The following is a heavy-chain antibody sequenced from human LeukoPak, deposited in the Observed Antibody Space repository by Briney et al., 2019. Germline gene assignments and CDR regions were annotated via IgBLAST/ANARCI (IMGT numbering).Heavy chain of an antibody. Sequence: SETLSLTCAVSGYSISSGYYWGWIRQPPGKGLEWIGSIYHSGSTYYNPSLKSRVTISVDTSKNQFSLKLSSVTAADTAVYYCASGMYYDFWSGYTLDYWGQGTLVTVSS. CDR1: GYSISSGYY. CDR3: ASGMYYDFWSGYTLDY. J-gene: IGHJ4*02. D-gene: IGHD3-3*01. V-gene: IGHV4-38-2*01. CDR2: IYHSGST.